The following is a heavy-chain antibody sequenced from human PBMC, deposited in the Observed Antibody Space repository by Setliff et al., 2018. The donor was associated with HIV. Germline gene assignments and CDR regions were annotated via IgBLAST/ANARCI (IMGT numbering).Heavy chain of an antibody. D-gene: IGHD3-22*01. Sequence: ASVKVSCKASGYTFSSYDINWVRQATGQGLEWMGWMNPNSGNTGYAQKFQGRVTMTRDTSISTAYMELNDLKFEDTAVYYCARGRRDSYDRGRRNHYYIDVWGKGTTVTVSS. CDR1: GYTFSSYD. V-gene: IGHV1-8*02. CDR2: MNPNSGNT. CDR3: ARGRRDSYDRGRRNHYYIDV. J-gene: IGHJ6*03.